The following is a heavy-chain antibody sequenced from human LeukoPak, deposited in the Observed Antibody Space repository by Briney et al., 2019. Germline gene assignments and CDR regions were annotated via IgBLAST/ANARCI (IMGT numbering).Heavy chain of an antibody. Sequence: PGGSLRLSCAASGFTFSDYYMSWIRQAPGKGLEWVSYISSSGSTIYYADSVKGRFTISRDNAKNSPYLQMNSLRAEDTAVYYCARASPHRGGWIPHYYYYYYMDVWGKGTTVTISS. D-gene: IGHD5-24*01. CDR3: ARASPHRGGWIPHYYYYYYMDV. CDR1: GFTFSDYY. V-gene: IGHV3-11*01. J-gene: IGHJ6*03. CDR2: ISSSGSTI.